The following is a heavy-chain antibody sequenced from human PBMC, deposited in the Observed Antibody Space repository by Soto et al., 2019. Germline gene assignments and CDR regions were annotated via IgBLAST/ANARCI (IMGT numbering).Heavy chain of an antibody. Sequence: SETLSLTCTVSGGPIRDYFWTWIRQPPGKGLEWIGYIYYSGRTKYNPSLKSRVSISVDTSKNRFSLQLRSVTAADTAVYYCARVGGDDFGDSGGFDFWGQGTLVTVSS. J-gene: IGHJ4*02. D-gene: IGHD4-17*01. CDR3: ARVGGDDFGDSGGFDF. V-gene: IGHV4-59*01. CDR1: GGPIRDYF. CDR2: IYYSGRT.